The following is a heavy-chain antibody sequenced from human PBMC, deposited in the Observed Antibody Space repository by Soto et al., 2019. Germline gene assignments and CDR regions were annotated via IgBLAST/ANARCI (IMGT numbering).Heavy chain of an antibody. V-gene: IGHV1-3*01. CDR3: AGGILSLHF. CDR1: GYTFSAYK. D-gene: IGHD3-3*02. CDR2: INAGNGDT. J-gene: IGHJ4*02. Sequence: QVQLVQSGAEVKKPGASVTVSCKASGYTFSAYKIHWVRQAPGQRIEWMGWINAGNGDTKYSQKFQDRVTIARDTSATTAYLEMHSLISEDTAVYFCAGGILSLHFWGQGTLVTVSS.